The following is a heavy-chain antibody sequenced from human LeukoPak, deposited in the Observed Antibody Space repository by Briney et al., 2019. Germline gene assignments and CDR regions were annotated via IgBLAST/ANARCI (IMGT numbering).Heavy chain of an antibody. J-gene: IGHJ3*02. CDR2: ISSSSHI. CDR3: ARARELSDIVLMVYVDAFDI. CDR1: GFTFSNHI. Sequence: GGSLRLSCGASGFTFSNHIMNWVRQTPEKGLEWVSSISSSSHIYYADSVKGRFTISRDNAKNSLYLQMNSLRAEDTAVYYCARARELSDIVLMVYVDAFDIWGQGTMVTVSS. V-gene: IGHV3-69-1*01. D-gene: IGHD2-8*01.